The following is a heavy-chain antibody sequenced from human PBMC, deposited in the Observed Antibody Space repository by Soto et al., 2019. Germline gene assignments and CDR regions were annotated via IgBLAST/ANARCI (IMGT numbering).Heavy chain of an antibody. CDR3: VRDLITMVRGVIIPLNWFDP. V-gene: IGHV1-18*04. CDR1: GYTFTSYG. D-gene: IGHD3-10*01. J-gene: IGHJ5*02. Sequence: QVQLVQSGAEVKKPGASVKVSCKASGYTFTSYGISWVRQAPGQGLEWMGWISAYNGNTNYAQKLQGRVTMTTDTSTSTAYMELRSLRSDDTAVYYCVRDLITMVRGVIIPLNWFDPWGQGTLVTVSS. CDR2: ISAYNGNT.